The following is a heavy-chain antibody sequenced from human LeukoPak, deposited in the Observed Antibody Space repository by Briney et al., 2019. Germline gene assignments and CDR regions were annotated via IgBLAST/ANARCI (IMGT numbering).Heavy chain of an antibody. D-gene: IGHD5-18*01. CDR2: IKQDGSEK. Sequence: PGGSLRLSCAASGFTFSSYWMSWVRQAPGKGLEWVANIKQDGSEKYYVDSVKGRFTMARDNAKNSLSLQMSSLRTEDTAVYYCARVSKTYSYGYLNDYWGQGTLVTVSS. CDR3: ARVSKTYSYGYLNDY. J-gene: IGHJ4*02. V-gene: IGHV3-7*01. CDR1: GFTFSSYW.